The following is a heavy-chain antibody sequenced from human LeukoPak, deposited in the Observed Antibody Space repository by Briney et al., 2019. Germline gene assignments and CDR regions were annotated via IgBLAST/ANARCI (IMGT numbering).Heavy chain of an antibody. V-gene: IGHV1-69*13. J-gene: IGHJ4*02. D-gene: IGHD3-22*01. CDR2: IIPMFGIA. CDR1: GGTFINYV. Sequence: ASVKVSCKASGGTFINYVLNWIRQAPGQGPEWMGGIIPMFGIANYVQKFQGRVTITADESTSTAYMELSSLRSEDTAVYYCVRGPVVKFDSSGYYYYFDYWGQGTLVTVSS. CDR3: VRGPVVKFDSSGYYYYFDY.